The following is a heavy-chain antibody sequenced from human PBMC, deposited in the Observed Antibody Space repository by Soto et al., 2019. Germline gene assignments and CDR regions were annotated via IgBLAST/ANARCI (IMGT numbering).Heavy chain of an antibody. D-gene: IGHD1-26*01. CDR1: GFTFSHYV. CDR2: ISYDGSNK. V-gene: IGHV3-30*03. J-gene: IGHJ4*02. Sequence: QVQLVESGGGVVQPGRSLRLSCAASGFTFSHYVIHWVRQAPGKGLEWVAVISYDGSNKHYADSVKGRFTVSRDNSKNTLYLQMNGLRAEDTAVYFCARYSGKYQGPIDYWGQGTLVTVSS. CDR3: ARYSGKYQGPIDY.